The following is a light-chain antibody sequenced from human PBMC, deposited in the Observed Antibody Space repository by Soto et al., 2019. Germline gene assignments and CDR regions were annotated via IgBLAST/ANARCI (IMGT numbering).Light chain of an antibody. CDR1: SSDIAYYKY. CDR3: SRYLASNTSV. CDR2: EVS. V-gene: IGLV2-8*01. Sequence: QSALTQPPSASGSPGQSVTISCTGTSSDIAYYKYVSWYQQHPGKAPKLILYEVSERPSGVPDRFSGSKSGNTASLTVSGLQAEDYALYYGSRYLASNTSVFCNGINVTV. J-gene: IGLJ1*01.